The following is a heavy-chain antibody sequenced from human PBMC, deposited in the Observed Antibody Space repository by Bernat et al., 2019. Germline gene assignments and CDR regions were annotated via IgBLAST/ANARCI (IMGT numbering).Heavy chain of an antibody. CDR2: TSYDGNYK. V-gene: IGHV3-30*03. D-gene: IGHD1-26*01. Sequence: QVQLVESGGGVVLPGRSLTLSCATSGFTSSNYGIHWVRQAPGKGLEWVAFTSYDGNYKYYADAVKGRITISRETSNNTVILQMNSLRGEDTAVYFCARDRTVGATAQDFWGQGTLVTISS. J-gene: IGHJ4*02. CDR3: ARDRTVGATAQDF. CDR1: GFTSSNYG.